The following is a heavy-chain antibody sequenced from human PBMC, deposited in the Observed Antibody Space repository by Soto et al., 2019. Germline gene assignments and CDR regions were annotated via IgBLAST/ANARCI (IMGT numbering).Heavy chain of an antibody. D-gene: IGHD6-13*01. CDR2: INPSGGST. Sequence: ASVKVSCKASGYTFTSYYMHWVRQAPGQGLEWMGIINPSGGSTSYAQKFQGRVTMTRDTSTSTVYMELSSLRSGDTAVYYCASDSGYSSILEYYGMDVWGQGTTVTVSS. CDR3: ASDSGYSSILEYYGMDV. V-gene: IGHV1-46*01. CDR1: GYTFTSYY. J-gene: IGHJ6*02.